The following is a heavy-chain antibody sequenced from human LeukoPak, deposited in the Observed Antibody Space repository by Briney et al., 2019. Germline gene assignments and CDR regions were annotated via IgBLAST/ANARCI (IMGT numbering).Heavy chain of an antibody. V-gene: IGHV4-34*01. CDR3: ARGPGAIHP. J-gene: IGHJ5*02. CDR1: AYPLTNHY. Sequence: SKTLSLTCAVYAYPLTNHYWIWIRQPPGKGLEWIGEINHSGGTNYNPSLKSRVTISVDTSKNQFFLKLTSVTAADTAVYYCARGPGAIHPWGQGTLVTVSS. D-gene: IGHD2-2*01. CDR2: INHSGGT.